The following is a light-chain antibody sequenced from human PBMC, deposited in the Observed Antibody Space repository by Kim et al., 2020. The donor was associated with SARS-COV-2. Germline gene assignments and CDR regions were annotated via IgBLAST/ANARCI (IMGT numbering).Light chain of an antibody. J-gene: IGLJ1*01. CDR1: NSNSGNNA. CDR3: AAWDDSLDGLV. V-gene: IGLV1-44*01. CDR2: STS. Sequence: GLKVPSSCSGSNSNSGNNAVNWYQQLPGTAPKLLIYSTSQRPSGVPGRFSASKSGTSASLAISGLQSEDEADYYCAAWDDSLDGLVFGSGTKVTVL.